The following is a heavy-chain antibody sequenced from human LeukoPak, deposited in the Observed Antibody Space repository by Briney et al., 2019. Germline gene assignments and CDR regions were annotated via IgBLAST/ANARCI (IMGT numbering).Heavy chain of an antibody. CDR2: MNPNSGNT. D-gene: IGHD3-3*01. CDR3: ARGLINTIFGVVIYFGMDV. Sequence: GASVKVSCKASGYTFTSYDINWVRQATGQGLEWMGWMNPNSGNTGYAQKFQGRVTMTRNTSISTAYMELSSLRSEDTAVYYCARGLINTIFGVVIYFGMDVWGQGTTVTVSS. J-gene: IGHJ6*02. V-gene: IGHV1-8*01. CDR1: GYTFTSYD.